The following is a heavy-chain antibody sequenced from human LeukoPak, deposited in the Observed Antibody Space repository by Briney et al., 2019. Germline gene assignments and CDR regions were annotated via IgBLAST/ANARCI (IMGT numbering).Heavy chain of an antibody. CDR3: AKGYCSSTNCYINWFDP. CDR2: ISGSGGST. Sequence: GGSLRLSCAAFSSYAMSWVRQAPGKGLEWVSTISGSGGSTYYADSVKGRFTISRNNSKNTLYLQMDSLRAEDTAVYYCAKGYCSSTNCYINWFDPWSQGTLVTVSS. D-gene: IGHD2-2*01. V-gene: IGHV3-23*01. CDR1: SSYA. J-gene: IGHJ5*02.